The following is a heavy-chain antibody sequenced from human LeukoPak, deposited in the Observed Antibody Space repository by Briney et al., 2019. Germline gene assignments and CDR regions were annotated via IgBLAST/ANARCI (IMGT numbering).Heavy chain of an antibody. CDR1: GGSISSGGYS. D-gene: IGHD2-15*01. J-gene: IGHJ5*02. V-gene: IGHV4-30-4*07. Sequence: SETLSLTCAVSGGSISSGGYSWSWIRQPPGKGLESIGYIYYSGSTYYNPSLKSRVTISVDTSQNQFSLKLSSVTAADTAVYYCARTLGYCSGGSCSNWFDPWGQGTLVTVSS. CDR3: ARTLGYCSGGSCSNWFDP. CDR2: IYYSGST.